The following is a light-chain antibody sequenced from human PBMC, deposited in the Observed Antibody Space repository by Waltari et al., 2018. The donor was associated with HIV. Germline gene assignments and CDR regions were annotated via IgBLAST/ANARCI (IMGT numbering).Light chain of an antibody. V-gene: IGKV1-9*01. CDR1: QGIGTS. J-gene: IGKJ3*01. CDR3: QQLKSNPFT. Sequence: DIQMTQPPSLLPASVGDRVTIACRASQGIGTSLAWYQQKPGKAPQLLISATATLQPGVPARFSGSGSGTQFTLTFSSLQPEDCATDYCQQLKSNPFTFGPGTTVDVK. CDR2: ATA.